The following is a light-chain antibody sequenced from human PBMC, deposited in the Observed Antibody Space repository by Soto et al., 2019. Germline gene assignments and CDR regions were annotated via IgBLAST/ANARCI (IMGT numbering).Light chain of an antibody. Sequence: QSALTQPASVSGSPGQSITISCSGTSSDVGPYNYISWYQQHPGKAPKLMIYDVNNRPSGVSNRFSGSKSGNTASLTISGLQAEDEADYYCSSFTRSATRVFGTGTKVTVL. CDR1: SSDVGPYNY. V-gene: IGLV2-14*03. J-gene: IGLJ1*01. CDR3: SSFTRSATRV. CDR2: DVN.